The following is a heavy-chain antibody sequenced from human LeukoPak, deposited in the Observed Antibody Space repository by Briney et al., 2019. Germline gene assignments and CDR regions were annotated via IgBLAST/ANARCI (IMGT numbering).Heavy chain of an antibody. J-gene: IGHJ5*02. D-gene: IGHD3-16*01. CDR3: AREFADSNWFDP. CDR2: VYYSGST. V-gene: IGHV4-31*03. CDR1: GGSISRAGYF. Sequence: SQTLSLTCTVSGGSISRAGYFWSWIRQPPGKGLEWIGYVYYSGSTYYNPSLKSRVSISIDTSKNQFSLKLNSVTAADTAVYYCAREFADSNWFDPWGQGTLVTVSS.